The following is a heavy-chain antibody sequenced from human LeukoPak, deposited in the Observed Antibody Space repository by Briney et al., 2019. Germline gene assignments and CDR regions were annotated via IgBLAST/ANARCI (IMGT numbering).Heavy chain of an antibody. CDR1: GYTFTGYY. Sequence: ASVKVSCKASGYTFTGYYMHWVRQAPGQGLEWMGWINPNSGGTNYAQKFQGRVTMTRDTSTSTVYMGLSSLRSEDTAVYYCAREYNGGSFDYWGQGTLVTVSS. CDR3: AREYNGGSFDY. J-gene: IGHJ4*02. V-gene: IGHV1-2*02. D-gene: IGHD2-8*01. CDR2: INPNSGGT.